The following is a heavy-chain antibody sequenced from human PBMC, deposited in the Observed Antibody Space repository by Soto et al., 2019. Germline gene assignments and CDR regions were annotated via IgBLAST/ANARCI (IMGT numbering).Heavy chain of an antibody. CDR3: ARDLVGAPDY. CDR2: ISSSSSYI. D-gene: IGHD1-26*01. CDR1: GFTFSSYS. J-gene: IGHJ4*02. V-gene: IGHV3-21*01. Sequence: PGGSLRLSCAASGFTFSSYSMNWVRQAPGKGLEWVSSISSSSSYIYYADSVKGRFTISRDNAKNSLYLQMNSLRAEDTAAYYCARDLVGAPDYWGQGTLVTVSS.